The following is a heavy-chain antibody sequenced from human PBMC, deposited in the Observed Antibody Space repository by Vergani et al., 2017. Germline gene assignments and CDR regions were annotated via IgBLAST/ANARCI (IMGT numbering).Heavy chain of an antibody. CDR1: GFTFSSYS. CDR3: ARDCLTGLGVPEDCDN. CDR2: ISSSSDYI. V-gene: IGHV3-21*01. D-gene: IGHD2-8*02. J-gene: IGHJ3*02. Sequence: EVQLVESGGGLVKPGGSLRLSCAASGFTFSSYSMNWVRQAPGKGLEWVSSISSSSDYIYYADSVKGRFTSSRDNAKNSLYLQMNSLRAEDTAVYYCARDCLTGLGVPEDCDNWGQGTMVTVSA.